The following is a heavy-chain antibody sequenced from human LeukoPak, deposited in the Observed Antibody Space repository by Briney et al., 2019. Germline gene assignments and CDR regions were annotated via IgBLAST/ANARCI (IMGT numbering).Heavy chain of an antibody. J-gene: IGHJ4*02. CDR2: TIPVFGTK. V-gene: IGHV1-69*05. Sequence: SVKVSCKAAGDTFISNAFSWVRQAPGQGLEWMGWTIPVFGTKDYAPSFQGRVTISTDESTSTVYMELSSLRSEDTAVYYCARDPGSAVRAPPYFDYWGQGTLVTVSS. D-gene: IGHD2-15*01. CDR3: ARDPGSAVRAPPYFDY. CDR1: GDTFISNA.